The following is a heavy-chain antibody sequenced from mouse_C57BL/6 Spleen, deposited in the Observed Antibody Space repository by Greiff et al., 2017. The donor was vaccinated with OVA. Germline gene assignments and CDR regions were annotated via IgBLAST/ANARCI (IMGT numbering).Heavy chain of an antibody. CDR1: GYTFTSYG. CDR2: IYPRSGNT. J-gene: IGHJ4*01. D-gene: IGHD2-4*01. Sequence: VKLMESGAELARPGASVKLSCKASGYTFTSYGISWVKQRTGQGLEWIGEIYPRSGNTYYNEKFKGKATLTADKSSSTAYMELRSLTSEDSAVYFGARGGDYDVGSAPMDYWGQGTSVTVSS. CDR3: ARGGDYDVGSAPMDY. V-gene: IGHV1-81*01.